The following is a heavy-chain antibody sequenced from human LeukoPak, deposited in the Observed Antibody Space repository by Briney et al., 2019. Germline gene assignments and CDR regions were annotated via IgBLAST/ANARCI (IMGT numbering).Heavy chain of an antibody. D-gene: IGHD2-2*01. CDR2: IRSKANSYAT. CDR1: GFTISGSA. V-gene: IGHV3-73*01. J-gene: IGHJ6*03. Sequence: GGSLILSCAASGFTISGSAMHWVRQASGQGLEWVGRIRSKANSYATAYAASVKGSFTISRDDSKNTAYLQMNSLKTEDTAVYYCTRRRTTNYYYYMDVWGKGTTVTVSS. CDR3: TRRRTTNYYYYMDV.